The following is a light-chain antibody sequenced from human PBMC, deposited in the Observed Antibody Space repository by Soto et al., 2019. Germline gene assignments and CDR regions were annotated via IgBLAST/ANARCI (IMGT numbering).Light chain of an antibody. Sequence: QSVLTQPPSASGTPGQRVTISCSGSSSNIGSNTVNWYQQLPGTAPKLLIYSNNQRPSGVPDRFSGSKSGTSASLASSGLQSEDEADYYCAAWDDSRNGQVVFGGGTKLTVL. CDR1: SSNIGSNT. CDR2: SNN. J-gene: IGLJ2*01. V-gene: IGLV1-44*01. CDR3: AAWDDSRNGQVV.